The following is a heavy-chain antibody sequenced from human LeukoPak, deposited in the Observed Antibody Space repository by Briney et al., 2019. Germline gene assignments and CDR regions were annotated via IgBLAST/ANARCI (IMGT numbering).Heavy chain of an antibody. CDR1: GGSISPYY. CDR3: VRHCYASGSDPLCYFDY. Sequence: SETLSLTCTVSGGSISPYYWGWIRQPPGKGLEWIGYIYHRGSTNYNPSLKSRVTISIDTSKNQFSLKVSSVTAADTAVYYCVRHCYASGSDPLCYFDYWGQGTLVTVSS. V-gene: IGHV4-59*08. D-gene: IGHD3-10*01. J-gene: IGHJ4*02. CDR2: IYHRGST.